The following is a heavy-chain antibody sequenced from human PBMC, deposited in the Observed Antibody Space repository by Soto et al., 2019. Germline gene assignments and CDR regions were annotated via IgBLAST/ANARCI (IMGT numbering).Heavy chain of an antibody. CDR3: ARRLDDTPVTFWNGFDP. CDR1: GGSINTGGYY. Sequence: QVQLQESGPGLVKPSQTLSLTCTVSGGSINTGGYYWGWIRHLPGEGLEWIGHIFYTGTAYYNPSLRSGVTVSIGPSANQFSLHMYSVTAADTAMYYCARRLDDTPVTFWNGFDPWGQGILVTVSS. J-gene: IGHJ5*02. D-gene: IGHD2-15*01. CDR2: IFYTGTA. V-gene: IGHV4-31*03.